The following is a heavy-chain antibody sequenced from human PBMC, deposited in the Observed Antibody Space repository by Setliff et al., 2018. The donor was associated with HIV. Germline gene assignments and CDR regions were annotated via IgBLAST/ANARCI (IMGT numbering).Heavy chain of an antibody. CDR1: GGTFGSYA. J-gene: IGHJ4*02. CDR2: IIPMFGTA. CDR3: ARSGYGDYDVEAPWDY. Sequence: GASVKVSCKASGGTFGSYAVSWVRQAPGQGLEWMGGIIPMFGTAKYAQKFQARVTLTTDGSTSTAYMEVSGLKSDDTAVYYCARSGYGDYDVEAPWDYWGQGTLVTVSS. D-gene: IGHD4-17*01. V-gene: IGHV1-69*05.